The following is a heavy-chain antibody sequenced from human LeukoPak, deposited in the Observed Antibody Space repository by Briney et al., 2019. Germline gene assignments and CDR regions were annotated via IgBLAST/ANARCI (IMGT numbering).Heavy chain of an antibody. CDR1: GFTFSSYS. D-gene: IGHD6-13*01. Sequence: PGGSLRLSCAASGFTFSSYSMNWVRQAPGKGLEWVSFISSSSSYINYADSVKGRFTISRDNAKNSLYLQMNSLRAEDTAVYYCAKGLSFSAAPYWFDPWGQGTLVTVSS. J-gene: IGHJ5*02. V-gene: IGHV3-21*01. CDR2: ISSSSSYI. CDR3: AKGLSFSAAPYWFDP.